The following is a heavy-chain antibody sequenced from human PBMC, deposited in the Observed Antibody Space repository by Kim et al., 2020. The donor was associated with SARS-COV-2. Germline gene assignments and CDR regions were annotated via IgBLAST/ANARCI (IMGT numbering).Heavy chain of an antibody. Sequence: SVKGRFTISRENAKNSLYLQMNSLRAGDTAVYYCARDLARTRYDYYGMDVWGQGTTVTVSS. D-gene: IGHD3-16*01. CDR3: ARDLARTRYDYYGMDV. J-gene: IGHJ6*02. V-gene: IGHV3-13*01.